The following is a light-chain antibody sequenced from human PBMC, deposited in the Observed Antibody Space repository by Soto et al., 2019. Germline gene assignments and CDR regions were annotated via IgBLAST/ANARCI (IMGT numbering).Light chain of an antibody. J-gene: IGKJ1*01. CDR1: QSVRSH. CDR2: GAS. Sequence: EVVITQSPSTLSVSPGERATLSCRASQSVRSHLAWYQQKPGQAPSLLIFGASTRATGVPARFSGGGSGTDFTLTISGLEPEDFAVYYCQQYGNSRGTFGQGTKVDIK. V-gene: IGKV3-15*01. CDR3: QQYGNSRGT.